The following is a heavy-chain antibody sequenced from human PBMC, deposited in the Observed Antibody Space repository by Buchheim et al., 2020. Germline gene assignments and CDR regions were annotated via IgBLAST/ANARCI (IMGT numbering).Heavy chain of an antibody. CDR1: GGSFSGYY. CDR2: INHSGST. D-gene: IGHD2-15*01. J-gene: IGHJ6*02. V-gene: IGHV4-34*01. CDR3: AGGGIVVVVAATSSSYYYYGMDV. Sequence: QLQLQESGPGLVKPSETLSLTCAVYGGSFSGYYWSWIRQPPGKGLEWIGEINHSGSTNYNPSLKSRVTISVDTSQNKFSLKLSSVTAADTAVYYCAGGGIVVVVAATSSSYYYYGMDVWGQGTT.